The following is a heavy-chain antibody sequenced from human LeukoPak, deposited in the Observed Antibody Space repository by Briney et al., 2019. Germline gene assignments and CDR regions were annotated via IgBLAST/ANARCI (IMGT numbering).Heavy chain of an antibody. D-gene: IGHD1-26*01. CDR1: GGSISSYY. V-gene: IGHV4-4*07. CDR3: ARLKVGSTHDNWFDP. J-gene: IGHJ5*02. Sequence: PSETLSLTCTVSGGSISSYYWSWIRQPAGKVLEWIGRIYTSGSTNYNPSLKSRVTMSVDTSKNQFSLKLSSVTAADTAVYYCARLKVGSTHDNWFDPWGQGTLVTVSS. CDR2: IYTSGST.